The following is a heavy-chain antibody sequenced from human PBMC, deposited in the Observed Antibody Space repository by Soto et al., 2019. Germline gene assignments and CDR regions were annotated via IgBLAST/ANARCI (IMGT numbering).Heavy chain of an antibody. CDR1: GFSLSTSGVG. J-gene: IGHJ5*02. CDR2: IYWNDDK. CDR3: AHRRSEWFDP. Sequence: QITLKESGPTLVKPTQTLTLTCTFSGFSLSTSGVGVGWIRQPPGKALEWLALIYWNDDKRYSPALKSRPTIPTDTSKNQVVLTMTNMDPVDKATYYSAHRRSEWFDPWGQGTLVTVSS. V-gene: IGHV2-5*01.